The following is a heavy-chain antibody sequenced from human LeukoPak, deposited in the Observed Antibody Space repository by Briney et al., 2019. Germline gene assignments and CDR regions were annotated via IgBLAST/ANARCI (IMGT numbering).Heavy chain of an antibody. D-gene: IGHD5-24*01. Sequence: NPGGSLRLSCAASGFTFSDYYMSWIRQAPGKGLEWVSEISSSSIYTTYADSVKGRFTISRDNAKNSLYLQMNSLRAEDTAVYYCAIQRGPDGYSPFDYWGQGTLVTVSS. CDR2: ISSSSIYT. CDR3: AIQRGPDGYSPFDY. CDR1: GFTFSDYY. V-gene: IGHV3-11*03. J-gene: IGHJ4*02.